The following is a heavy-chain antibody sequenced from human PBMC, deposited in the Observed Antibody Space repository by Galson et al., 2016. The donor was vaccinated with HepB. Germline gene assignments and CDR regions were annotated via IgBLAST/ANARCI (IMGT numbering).Heavy chain of an antibody. J-gene: IGHJ4*02. V-gene: IGHV4-4*02. CDR3: ARDPYGTSSVLDY. D-gene: IGHD6-6*01. CDR1: GGSISSSDW. Sequence: SETLSLTCAVSGGSISSSDWWSWVRQPPGKGLEWIGEIYHSGSTNYNPSLKSRVTISVDKSKNQFSLKLNSVTAADTAMYYCARDPYGTSSVLDYWGQGTLVTVSS. CDR2: IYHSGST.